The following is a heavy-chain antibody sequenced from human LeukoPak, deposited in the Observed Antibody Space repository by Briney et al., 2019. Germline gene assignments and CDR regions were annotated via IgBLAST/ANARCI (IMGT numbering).Heavy chain of an antibody. CDR3: AREREWIDY. CDR1: GLTFSNYA. D-gene: IGHD3-3*01. V-gene: IGHV3-11*01. J-gene: IGHJ4*02. Sequence: KSGGSLRLSCAASGLTFSNYAMSWVRQAPGKGLEWVSYISSSGSTIYYADSVKGRFTISRDNAKNSLYLQMNSLRAEDTAVYYCAREREWIDYWGQGTLVTVSS. CDR2: ISSSGSTI.